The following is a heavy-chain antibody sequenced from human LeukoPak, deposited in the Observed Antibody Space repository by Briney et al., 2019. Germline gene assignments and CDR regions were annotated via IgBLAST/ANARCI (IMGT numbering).Heavy chain of an antibody. D-gene: IGHD2-2*01. Sequence: ASVKVSCKASGYTFTSYGISWVRQAPGQGLEWMGWISAYNGNTNYAQKLQGRVTMTTDTSTSTAYIELRSLRSDDTAVYYCARDPAAFYCSSTSCEDSSTDYWGQGTLVTVSS. J-gene: IGHJ4*02. CDR2: ISAYNGNT. CDR3: ARDPAAFYCSSTSCEDSSTDY. CDR1: GYTFTSYG. V-gene: IGHV1-18*01.